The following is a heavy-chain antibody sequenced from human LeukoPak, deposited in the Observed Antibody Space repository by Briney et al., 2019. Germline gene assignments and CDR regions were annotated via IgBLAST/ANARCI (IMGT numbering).Heavy chain of an antibody. D-gene: IGHD2-2*01. CDR1: GGTFSSYA. CDR3: ARNAPIVVPAAMEYYYGMDV. V-gene: IGHV1-69*04. Sequence: SVKVSCKASGGTFSSYAISWVRQAPGQGLEWMGRIIPILGIANYAQKFQGRVTITADKSTSTAYMELSSLRSEDTAVYYCARNAPIVVPAAMEYYYGMDVWGQRTTVTVSS. CDR2: IIPILGIA. J-gene: IGHJ6*02.